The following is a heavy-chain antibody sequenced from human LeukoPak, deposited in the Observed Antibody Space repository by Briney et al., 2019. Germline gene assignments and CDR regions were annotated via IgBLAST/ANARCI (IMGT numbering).Heavy chain of an antibody. CDR3: ATGDYLWGSYRHDAFDI. J-gene: IGHJ3*02. D-gene: IGHD3-16*02. CDR1: GDSISSNSAS. V-gene: IGHV6-1*01. CDR2: TYYRFKVYN. Sequence: SQTLSLTCAISGDSISSNSASWNWIRQSPSKGLEWIGRTYYRFKVYNDYAATVTSRLSINPDTSKYQFPLQLNSVTREDTAVYYCATGDYLWGSYRHDAFDIWGQGTMVTVSS.